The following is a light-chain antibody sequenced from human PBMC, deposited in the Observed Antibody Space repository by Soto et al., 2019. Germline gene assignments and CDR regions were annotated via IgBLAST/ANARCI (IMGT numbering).Light chain of an antibody. J-gene: IGLJ1*01. Sequence: QSVLTQPHSASGTPGQRVTISCSGSSSNIGTSSVHWFQQLPGTAPKLLISTTNQRPSGVPERFSGSKSGTSASLAISGLQSEEEADYYCEAWEASRNGHVFGTGTRSPS. CDR3: EAWEASRNGHV. CDR2: TTN. V-gene: IGLV1-44*01. CDR1: SSNIGTSS.